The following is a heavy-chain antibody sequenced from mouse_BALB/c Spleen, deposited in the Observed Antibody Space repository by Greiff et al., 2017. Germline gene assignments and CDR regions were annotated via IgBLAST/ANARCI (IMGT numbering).Heavy chain of an antibody. CDR3: TGGLRESWYFDV. D-gene: IGHD2-4*01. CDR2: IYPGNSDT. Sequence: EVQLQQSGTVLARPGASVKMSCKASGYTFTSYWMHWVKQRPGQGLEWIGAIYPGNSDTSYNQKFKGKAKLTAVTSTSTAYMELSSLTNEDSAVYYCTGGLRESWYFDVWGAGTTVTVSS. J-gene: IGHJ1*01. CDR1: GYTFTSYW. V-gene: IGHV1-5*01.